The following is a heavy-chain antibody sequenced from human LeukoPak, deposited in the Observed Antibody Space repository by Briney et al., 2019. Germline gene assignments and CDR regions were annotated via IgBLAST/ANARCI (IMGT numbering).Heavy chain of an antibody. CDR2: ISYDGSNK. V-gene: IGHV3-30*03. CDR3: ARGGYCSGGSCYSARDTAMVPLDY. Sequence: GGSLRLSCAASGFTFTSYNMNWVRQAPGKGLEWVAVISYDGSNKYYADSVKGRFTISRDNSKNTLYLQMNSLRAEDTAVYYCARGGYCSGGSCYSARDTAMVPLDYWGQGTLVTVSS. CDR1: GFTFTSYN. J-gene: IGHJ4*02. D-gene: IGHD2-15*01.